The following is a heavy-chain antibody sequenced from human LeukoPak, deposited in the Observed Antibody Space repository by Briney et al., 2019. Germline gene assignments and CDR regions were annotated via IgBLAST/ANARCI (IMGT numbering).Heavy chain of an antibody. CDR2: IIPILGIA. Sequence: SVKVSCKASGGTFSSYAISWVRQAPGQGLEWMGRIIPILGIANYAQKFQGRVTITADKSTSTAYMELSSLRSEDTAVYYCARDKCSSTSCYPPHNWFDPWGQGTLVTVSS. CDR3: ARDKCSSTSCYPPHNWFDP. V-gene: IGHV1-69*04. CDR1: GGTFSSYA. D-gene: IGHD2-2*01. J-gene: IGHJ5*02.